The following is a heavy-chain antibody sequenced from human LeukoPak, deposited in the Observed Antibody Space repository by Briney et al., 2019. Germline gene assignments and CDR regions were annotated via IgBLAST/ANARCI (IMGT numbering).Heavy chain of an antibody. CDR1: GYTLTGNY. V-gene: IGHV1-69*13. J-gene: IGHJ6*03. CDR2: IIPIFGTA. CDR3: ARGSSTIFGVVHYYMDV. D-gene: IGHD3-3*01. Sequence: ASVNVSCKASGYTLTGNYIHWVRQAPGQGLEWMGGIIPIFGTANYAQKFQGRVTITADESTSTAYMELSSLRSEDTAVYYCARGSSTIFGVVHYYMDVWGKGTTVTVSS.